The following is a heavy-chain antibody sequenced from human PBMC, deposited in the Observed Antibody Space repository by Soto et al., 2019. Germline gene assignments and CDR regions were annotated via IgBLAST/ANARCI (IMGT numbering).Heavy chain of an antibody. CDR3: VSQRTTVPTQAYFDY. D-gene: IGHD4-17*01. V-gene: IGHV4-39*01. J-gene: IGHJ4*02. Sequence: LSLTCTVSGGSVTNSSYYWGWIRQSPGKGLEWIGSVYYRGRSYSKSSVKSRVTISVDTSKNRFSLSLNSVTASDTAVYFCVSQRTTVPTQAYFDYWGPGALVTVSS. CDR2: VYYRGRS. CDR1: GGSVTNSSYY.